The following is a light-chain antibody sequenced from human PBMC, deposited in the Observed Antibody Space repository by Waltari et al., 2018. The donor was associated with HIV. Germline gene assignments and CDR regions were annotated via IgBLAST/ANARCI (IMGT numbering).Light chain of an antibody. J-gene: IGKJ3*01. Sequence: DNALTQSPVTLSLSPGERATLFCRASQSVSSYLAWYQQKPGKAPRLLIYDASNRATGIPARFSGSGSGTDFTLTISSLEPEDFAVYYCQQRSNWLFTFGPGTKVDIK. V-gene: IGKV3-11*01. CDR1: QSVSSY. CDR2: DAS. CDR3: QQRSNWLFT.